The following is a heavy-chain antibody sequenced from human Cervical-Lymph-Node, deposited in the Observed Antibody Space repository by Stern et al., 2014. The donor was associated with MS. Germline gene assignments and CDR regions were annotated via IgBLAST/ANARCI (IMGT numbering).Heavy chain of an antibody. Sequence: EVQLEESGRGLVRPGGSLRLSCVASGISISNHWMYWARQAPGKGLEWVSRVDSDGTTTDYADSVKGRFTTSRDNARNTVYLGMNSLRAEDTAVYYCVKEPIAWGQGTSVIVSS. CDR3: VKEPIA. D-gene: IGHD6-13*01. V-gene: IGHV3-74*01. CDR1: GISISNHW. J-gene: IGHJ6*02. CDR2: VDSDGTTT.